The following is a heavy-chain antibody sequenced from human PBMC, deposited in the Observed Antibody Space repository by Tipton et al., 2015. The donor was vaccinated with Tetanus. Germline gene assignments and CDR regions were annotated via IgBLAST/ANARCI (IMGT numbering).Heavy chain of an antibody. Sequence: SGFIFSSYGIHWVRQAPGKGLEWVAVSWYDGTDKYYADSVKGRSTISRDNSKNTLYLQMNSLRAEDAALYYCAREADCSGGSCFSGDFDNWGQGTQVTVSS. D-gene: IGHD2-15*01. CDR3: AREADCSGGSCFSGDFDN. CDR2: SWYDGTDK. CDR1: GFIFSSYG. V-gene: IGHV3-33*01. J-gene: IGHJ4*02.